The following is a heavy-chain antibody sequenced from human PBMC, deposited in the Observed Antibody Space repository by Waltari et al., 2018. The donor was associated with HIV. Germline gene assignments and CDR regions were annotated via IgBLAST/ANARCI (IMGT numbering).Heavy chain of an antibody. D-gene: IGHD2-8*01. J-gene: IGHJ1*01. CDR3: AKDGRDGVYVEH. Sequence: EVQLVESGGGLVQPGRSLRLSCAAYGFTFDDYAMHWVRQAPGKGLEWVSGVNWNSDSIGYADSVKGRFTISRDNAKNSLYLQMNSLRLEDTAFYYCAKDGRDGVYVEHWGQGTLVTVSS. CDR2: VNWNSDSI. V-gene: IGHV3-9*01. CDR1: GFTFDDYA.